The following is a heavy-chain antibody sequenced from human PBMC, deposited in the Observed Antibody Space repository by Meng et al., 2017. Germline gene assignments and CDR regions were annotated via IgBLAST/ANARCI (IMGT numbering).Heavy chain of an antibody. CDR2: IHPSGNA. Sequence: QVQLVQSGAEVKKPGASVKVSCKASGYTYTHYQMDWVRQAPGQGLEWMGWIHPSGNANYAQKFQGRVTMTTDTSTTTAYMKLRSLRSDDSALYYCVKHSSDWSLDSWGQGTLVTVSS. CDR1: GYTYTHYQ. V-gene: IGHV1-18*01. J-gene: IGHJ4*02. CDR3: VKHSSDWSLDS. D-gene: IGHD6-19*01.